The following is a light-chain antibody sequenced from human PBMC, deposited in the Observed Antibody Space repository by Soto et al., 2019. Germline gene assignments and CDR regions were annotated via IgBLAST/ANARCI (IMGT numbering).Light chain of an antibody. CDR1: NSDVGGYNY. Sequence: QSALTQPASVSGSPGQSITISCTGTNSDVGGYNYVSWYQQYPGIAPKLMIYEVSNRPSGVSNRFSGSKSGNTASLTISGLQAEDEADYYCSSYTSSILVFGGGTKLTVL. CDR3: SSYTSSILV. J-gene: IGLJ3*02. CDR2: EVS. V-gene: IGLV2-14*01.